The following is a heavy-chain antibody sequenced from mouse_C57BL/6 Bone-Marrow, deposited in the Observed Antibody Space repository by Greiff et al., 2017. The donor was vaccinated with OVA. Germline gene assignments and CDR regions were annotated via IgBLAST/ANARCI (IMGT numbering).Heavy chain of an antibody. Sequence: EVMLVESGGGLVQPGGSMKLSCAASGFTFSDAWMDWVRQSPEKGLEWVAEIRNKANNHATYYAESVKGRFTISRDDSKSSVYLQMNSLRAEDTGIYYCTRGVSTVVARGWYFDVWGTGTTVTVSS. CDR3: TRGVSTVVARGWYFDV. CDR2: IRNKANNHAT. D-gene: IGHD1-1*01. V-gene: IGHV6-6*01. CDR1: GFTFSDAW. J-gene: IGHJ1*03.